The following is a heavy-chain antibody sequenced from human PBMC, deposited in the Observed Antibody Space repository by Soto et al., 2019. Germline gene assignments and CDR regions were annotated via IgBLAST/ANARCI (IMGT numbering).Heavy chain of an antibody. J-gene: IGHJ5*02. CDR1: GFTFSSYA. CDR2: ISYDGSNK. CDR3: ARDGNSSTNQWGWFDP. Sequence: ESGGGVVQPGRSLRLSCAASGFTFSSYAMHWVRQAPGKGLEWVAVISYDGSNKYYADSVKGRFTISRDNSKNTLYLQMNSLRAEDTAVYYCARDGNSSTNQWGWFDPWGQGTLVTVSS. D-gene: IGHD6-13*01. V-gene: IGHV3-30-3*01.